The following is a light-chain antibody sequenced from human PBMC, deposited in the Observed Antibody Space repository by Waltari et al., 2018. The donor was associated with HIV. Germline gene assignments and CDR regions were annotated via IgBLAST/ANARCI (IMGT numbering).Light chain of an antibody. CDR1: QSNIGAGYE. CDR3: QSDDSSLTTTV. CDR2: RNH. V-gene: IGLV1-40*01. Sequence: QSVLTQPPSVSGDPGQRVTIPCTGSQSNIGAGYEVHWYQQVPGTAPKLLIYRNHHRSSGGPDLFSGSKSGTSASLAISGLQAEDEAEYHCQSDDSSLTTTVFGGGTKLTVL. J-gene: IGLJ2*01.